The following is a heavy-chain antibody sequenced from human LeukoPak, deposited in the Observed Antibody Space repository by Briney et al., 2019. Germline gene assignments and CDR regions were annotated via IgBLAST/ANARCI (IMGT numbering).Heavy chain of an antibody. CDR1: GDSVNNTNYY. CDR3: ARGFPYLGIGLFARGSSRLDY. Sequence: SETLSLTCNVSGDSVNNTNYYWAWIRQPPGKGLEWIGEINHSGSTNYNPSLKSRVTISVDTSKNQFSLKLSSVTAADTAVYYCARGFPYLGIGLFARGSSRLDYWGQGTLVTVSS. J-gene: IGHJ4*02. D-gene: IGHD1-26*01. CDR2: INHSGST. V-gene: IGHV4-39*07.